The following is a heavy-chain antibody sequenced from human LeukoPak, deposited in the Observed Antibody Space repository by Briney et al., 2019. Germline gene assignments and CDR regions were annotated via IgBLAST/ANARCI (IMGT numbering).Heavy chain of an antibody. CDR2: IYYSGST. CDR3: ARLNYYGFDP. Sequence: PSETLSLTCTVSGGSISSTSSYWGWIRQPPGKGLEWIATIYYSGSTYYNASLKSRITIAVDTSKSQFSLKLSSVTAADTAVYYCARLNYYGFDPWGQGTLVTVSS. CDR1: GGSISSTSSY. V-gene: IGHV4-39*01. D-gene: IGHD1-26*01. J-gene: IGHJ5*02.